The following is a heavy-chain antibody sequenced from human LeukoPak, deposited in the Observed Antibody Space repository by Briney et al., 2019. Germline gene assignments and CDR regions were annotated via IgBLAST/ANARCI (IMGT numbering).Heavy chain of an antibody. D-gene: IGHD2/OR15-2a*01. J-gene: IGHJ4*02. Sequence: SETPSLTCTVSGGSISNSYWCWVRQPAGKGLEWIGRISASGNTDYNPSLKGRVTMSVDTSKNQFSLRLTSVTAADTAVYYCPREGRSSTSGYRCQGTLVTVSS. CDR3: PREGRSSTSGY. CDR1: GGSISNSY. CDR2: ISASGNT. V-gene: IGHV4-4*07.